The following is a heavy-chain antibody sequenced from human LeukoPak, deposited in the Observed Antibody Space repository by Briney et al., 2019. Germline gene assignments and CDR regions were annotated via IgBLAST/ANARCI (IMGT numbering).Heavy chain of an antibody. Sequence: PGGSLRLSCAPSGFTFGDYAMTWVRQAPGKGLEWVGFIRKKAYGGTREYAAPVEGIFSISRDDYKIIAYLHMQSLHTAHRAIFYCARMPDPWMGFDYWGQGTLVTVSS. V-gene: IGHV3-49*04. CDR3: ARMPDPWMGFDY. D-gene: IGHD2-2*01. J-gene: IGHJ4*02. CDR1: GFTFGDYA. CDR2: IRKKAYGGTR.